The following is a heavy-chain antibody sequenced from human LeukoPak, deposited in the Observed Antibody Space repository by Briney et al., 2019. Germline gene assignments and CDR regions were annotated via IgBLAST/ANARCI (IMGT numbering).Heavy chain of an antibody. CDR2: INPSGGST. Sequence: ASVKVSCKASGYTFTSYYMHWARQAPGQGLEWMGIINPSGGSTSYAQKFQGRVTMTRDTSTSTVYMELSSLRSVDTAVYYCARVKPDYYYYYGMDVWGQGTTVTVSS. D-gene: IGHD1-14*01. J-gene: IGHJ6*02. CDR1: GYTFTSYY. CDR3: ARVKPDYYYYYGMDV. V-gene: IGHV1-46*01.